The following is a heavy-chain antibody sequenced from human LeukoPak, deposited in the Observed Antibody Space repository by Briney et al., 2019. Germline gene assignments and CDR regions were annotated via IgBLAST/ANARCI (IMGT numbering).Heavy chain of an antibody. CDR3: ARDHDGY. Sequence: ETLSLTCTVSGGSISNNGYFWGWVRQAPGKGLEWVSSISSSSSYIYYADSVKGRFTISRDNAKNSLYLQMNSLRAEDTAVYYCARDHDGYWGQGTLVTVSS. CDR2: ISSSSSYI. J-gene: IGHJ4*02. V-gene: IGHV3-21*01. D-gene: IGHD3-16*01. CDR1: GGSISNNGYF.